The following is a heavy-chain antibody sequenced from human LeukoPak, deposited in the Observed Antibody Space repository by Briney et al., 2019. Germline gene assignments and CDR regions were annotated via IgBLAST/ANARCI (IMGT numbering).Heavy chain of an antibody. Sequence: PGGSLRLSCGASGFAFRTYSMSWVRQAPGKGLEWVSYISSSSGSKHYADSVRGRFAISRDNAKNSLYLQVNSLRDEDTAVYYCARGRQWRGFDYWGQGALVTVSS. CDR1: GFAFRTYS. D-gene: IGHD6-19*01. V-gene: IGHV3-48*02. J-gene: IGHJ4*02. CDR3: ARGRQWRGFDY. CDR2: ISSSSGSK.